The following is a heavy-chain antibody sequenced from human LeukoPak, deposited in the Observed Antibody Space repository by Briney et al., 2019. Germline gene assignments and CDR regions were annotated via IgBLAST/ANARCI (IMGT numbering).Heavy chain of an antibody. D-gene: IGHD5-12*01. CDR1: GVTFSSYG. Sequence: GGSLRLSCAASGVTFSSYGMHWVRQAPGKGLEWVALISSDGNDKLYGDSVKGRFTISRDDFKSTLYLQMNSLRAEDTAVYYCTTKVIRGNSGDDYDDWGQGTLVTVSS. CDR2: ISSDGNDK. J-gene: IGHJ4*02. CDR3: TTKVIRGNSGDDYDD. V-gene: IGHV3-30*03.